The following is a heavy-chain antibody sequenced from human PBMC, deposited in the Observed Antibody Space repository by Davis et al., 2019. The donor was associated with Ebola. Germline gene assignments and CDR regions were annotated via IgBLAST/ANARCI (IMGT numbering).Heavy chain of an antibody. CDR1: AYSFSTFW. Sequence: GESLKISCKTSAYSFSTFWIGWVRQMPGKGLECMGIIYPGDSETRYSPSFQGQVTISADKSITTAYLQWSSLKASDTAMYYCARLRSITRLTSFYYWGQGTLVTVSS. CDR3: ARLRSITRLTSFYY. J-gene: IGHJ4*02. V-gene: IGHV5-51*01. CDR2: IYPGDSET. D-gene: IGHD3-10*01.